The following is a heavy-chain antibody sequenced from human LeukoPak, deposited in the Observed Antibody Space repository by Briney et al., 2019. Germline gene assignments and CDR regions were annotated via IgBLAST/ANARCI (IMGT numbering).Heavy chain of an antibody. D-gene: IGHD3-10*01. CDR1: GFTFSRYG. V-gene: IGHV3-7*02. CDR3: AASITMFDY. Sequence: GGSRRPSWAASGFTFSRYGMSWVRQAPGKGLEWVANIKEDGSVKYYVESVKGRFTISRDNAKNSLYLQMNSLRAEDTAVYYCAASITMFDYWGQGTLVTVSS. CDR2: IKEDGSVK. J-gene: IGHJ4*02.